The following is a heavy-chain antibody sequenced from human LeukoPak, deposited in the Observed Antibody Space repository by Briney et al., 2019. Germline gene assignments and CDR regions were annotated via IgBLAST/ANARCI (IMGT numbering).Heavy chain of an antibody. CDR3: AKLSVVPAAIRAPTYYFDY. V-gene: IGHV3-23*01. D-gene: IGHD2-2*02. CDR1: GFTFSSYA. Sequence: GGSLRPSCAAAGFTFSSYAMSWVRQAPGKGLEWVSAISGSGGSTYYADSVKGRFTISRDNSKNTLYLQMNSLRAEDTAVYYCAKLSVVPAAIRAPTYYFDYWGQGTLVTVSS. J-gene: IGHJ4*02. CDR2: ISGSGGST.